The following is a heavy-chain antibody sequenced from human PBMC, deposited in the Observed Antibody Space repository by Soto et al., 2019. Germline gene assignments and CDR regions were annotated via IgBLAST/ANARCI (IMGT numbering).Heavy chain of an antibody. J-gene: IGHJ5*02. D-gene: IGHD3-10*01. CDR3: VRGYYYGSGSLHWFDP. CDR2: VYFTGTT. CDR1: GGSINNGHFY. V-gene: IGHV4-30-4*01. Sequence: QLQLQESGPGLVKPSQTLSLTCTVSGGSINNGHFYWGWIRQPPGKGLEWIGYVYFTGTTYLNPSLKSRIIMSFETSKNQFSLKLSSVTAADTAVYYCVRGYYYGSGSLHWFDPWGQGTLVTVSS.